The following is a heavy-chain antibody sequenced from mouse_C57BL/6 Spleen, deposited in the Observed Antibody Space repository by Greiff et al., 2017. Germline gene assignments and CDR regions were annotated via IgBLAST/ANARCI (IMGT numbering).Heavy chain of an antibody. CDR1: GYTFTSYW. J-gene: IGHJ2*01. V-gene: IGHV1-52*01. CDR2: IDPSDSET. Sequence: QVQLQQPGAELVRPGSSVNLSCKASGYTFTSYWMHWVKQRPIQGLEWIGNIDPSDSETHYNQKFKDKATLTVDKSSSTAYMQLSSLTSEDSAVYDCARWDYDYFDYWGQGTTLTVSS. CDR3: ARWDYDYFDY. D-gene: IGHD2-4*01.